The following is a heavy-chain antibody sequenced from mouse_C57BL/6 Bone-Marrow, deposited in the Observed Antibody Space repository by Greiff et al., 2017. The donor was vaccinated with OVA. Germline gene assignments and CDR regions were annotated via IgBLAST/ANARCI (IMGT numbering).Heavy chain of an antibody. CDR1: GYTFTSYW. J-gene: IGHJ1*03. D-gene: IGHD1-1*01. Sequence: QVHVKQPGAELVRPGSSVKLSCKASGYTFTSYWMDWVKQRPGQGLEWIGNIYPSDSETHYNQKFKDKATLTVDKSSSTAYMQLSSLTSEDSAVEYCARGRYYGRYFDDWGKGTTVTVSS. V-gene: IGHV1-61*01. CDR3: ARGRYYGRYFDD. CDR2: IYPSDSET.